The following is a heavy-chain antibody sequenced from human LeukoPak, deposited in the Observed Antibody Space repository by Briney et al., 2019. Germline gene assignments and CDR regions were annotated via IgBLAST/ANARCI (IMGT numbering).Heavy chain of an antibody. CDR3: ARGKAVTDPLGYFDY. D-gene: IGHD4-11*01. J-gene: IGHJ4*02. CDR2: INPSAGNT. V-gene: IGHV1-46*01. Sequence: ASVKVSCKASGYTFTSYYMHWVRQAPGQRLEWMGVINPSAGNTRYAQKFQGRVTMTRDTSTSTVYMEMSSLRSEDTAVYYCARGKAVTDPLGYFDYWGQGTLVTVSS. CDR1: GYTFTSYY.